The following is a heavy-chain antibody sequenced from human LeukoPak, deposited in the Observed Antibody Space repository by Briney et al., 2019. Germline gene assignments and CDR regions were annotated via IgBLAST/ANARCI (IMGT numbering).Heavy chain of an antibody. CDR1: GFTFSDHY. V-gene: IGHV3-72*01. J-gene: IGHJ4*02. CDR2: VRNKVNNYIT. Sequence: QSGGSLRLSCAASGFTFSDHYMDWVRQAPGKGLEWVGRVRNKVNNYITEYAASVKGRFTISRDDSKSSLYLQMNSLETEDTAVYYCVRGGTSVTTSTYDSWGQGALVTVSS. CDR3: VRGGTSVTTSTYDS. D-gene: IGHD4-17*01.